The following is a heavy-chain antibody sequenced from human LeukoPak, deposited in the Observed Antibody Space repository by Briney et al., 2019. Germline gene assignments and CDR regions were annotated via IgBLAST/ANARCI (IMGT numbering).Heavy chain of an antibody. CDR1: GFTFSSYS. CDR3: ARVRTTDDY. CDR2: ISSSSTI. J-gene: IGHJ4*02. D-gene: IGHD2/OR15-2a*01. V-gene: IGHV3-48*04. Sequence: GGSLRLSCAASGFTFSSYSMNWVRQAPGKGLEWVSYISSSSTIYYADSVKGRFTISRDNAKNSLYLQMNSLRAEDTAVYYCARVRTTDDYWGQGTLVTVSS.